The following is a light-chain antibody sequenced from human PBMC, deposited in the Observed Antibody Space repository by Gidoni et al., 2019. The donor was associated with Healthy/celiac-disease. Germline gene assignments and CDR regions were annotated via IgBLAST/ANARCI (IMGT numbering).Light chain of an antibody. CDR3: QQDGSSPWT. CDR2: CAS. J-gene: IGKJ1*01. Sequence: EIVLTQSPGTLSLSPGVRATLSCRASQSVSSSYLAWYQQKRCQAPRLLIYCASSRATGIPDRFSGSGCWTDFTLTISRLEPEDCAVYYCQQDGSSPWTFGQGTKVEIK. V-gene: IGKV3-20*01. CDR1: QSVSSSY.